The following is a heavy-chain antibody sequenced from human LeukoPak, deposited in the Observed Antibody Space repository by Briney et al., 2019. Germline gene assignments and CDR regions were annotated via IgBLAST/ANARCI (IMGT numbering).Heavy chain of an antibody. D-gene: IGHD5-18*01. V-gene: IGHV3-48*03. CDR2: ISGSGSTI. CDR3: ARVRSGYSHENYFXY. Sequence: PGGSLRLSCAASGFTFSNYEMNWVRQAPGKGLEWVSYISGSGSTIYYADSVKGRFTISRDNAKDSLYLQMNSLRAEDTAVYYCARVRSGYSHENYFXYWGQGTLVTVSS. J-gene: IGHJ4*02. CDR1: GFTFSNYE.